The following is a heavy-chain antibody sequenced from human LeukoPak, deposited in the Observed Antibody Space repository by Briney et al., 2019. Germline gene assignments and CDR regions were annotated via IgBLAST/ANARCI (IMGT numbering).Heavy chain of an antibody. CDR1: GFTFDDYA. CDR2: ISWNGGSI. V-gene: IGHV3-9*01. Sequence: PGGSLRLSCAASGFTFDDYAMHWVRQAPGKGPEWVSGISWNGGSIGYADSVKGRFTISRDNAKNSLYLQMNSLRAEDTALYYCAKGVYSSSWFHFDYWGQGTLVTVSS. CDR3: AKGVYSSSWFHFDY. J-gene: IGHJ4*02. D-gene: IGHD6-13*01.